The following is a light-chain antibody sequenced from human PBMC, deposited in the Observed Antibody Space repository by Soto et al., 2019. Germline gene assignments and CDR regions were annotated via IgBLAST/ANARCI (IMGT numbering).Light chain of an antibody. CDR1: SSDVGNYNL. J-gene: IGLJ2*01. CDR2: EVT. V-gene: IGLV2-23*02. CDR3: CSAANRPSAVV. Sequence: QSALTQPASVSGSPGQSITISCTGTSSDVGNYNLVSWYQHHPGTAPKLMVYEVTKRPSGVSSRFSGSKSGNTASLAEDEADYYCCSAANRPSAVVFGGGTKLTVL.